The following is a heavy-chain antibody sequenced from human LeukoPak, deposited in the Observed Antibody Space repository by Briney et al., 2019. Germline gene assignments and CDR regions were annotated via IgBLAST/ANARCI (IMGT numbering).Heavy chain of an antibody. CDR2: INHSGST. CDR1: GGSFSGYY. V-gene: IGHV4-34*01. Sequence: ASETLSLTCAVYGGSFSGYYWSWIRQPPGKGLEWIGEINHSGSTNYNPSLKSRVTISVDTSKNQFSLKLSSVTAADTAVYYCARADYYDSSGYVSFDYWGQGTLVTISS. J-gene: IGHJ4*02. D-gene: IGHD3-22*01. CDR3: ARADYYDSSGYVSFDY.